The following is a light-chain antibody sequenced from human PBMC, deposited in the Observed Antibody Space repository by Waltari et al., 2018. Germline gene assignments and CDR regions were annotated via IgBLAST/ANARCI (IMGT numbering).Light chain of an antibody. CDR1: NSDVGAHNH. V-gene: IGLV2-8*01. CDR2: DVS. CDR3: SSYAGSNNLVV. Sequence: QSALTHPPSASGSLGQSVTVSCTGTNSDVGAHNHVSWSQQHPGKAPQLRVYDVSGRPSGVPDRFPGSKSANPASLTVSGLQGEDEADYYCSSYAGSNNLVVFGGGTKLTVL. J-gene: IGLJ3*02.